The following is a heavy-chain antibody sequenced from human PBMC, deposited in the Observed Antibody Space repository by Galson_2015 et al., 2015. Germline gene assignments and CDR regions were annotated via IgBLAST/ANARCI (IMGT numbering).Heavy chain of an antibody. CDR3: ARALAHEWGYDFRSGYYTGLLY. V-gene: IGHV3-21*01. J-gene: IGHJ4*02. CDR1: GSTFSTYS. CDR2: ISSSGSDM. D-gene: IGHD3-3*01. Sequence: SLRLSCAASGSTFSTYSMNWVRQAPGKGLEWVSSISSSGSDMYYAGSVKGRFTISRDNVKNSLYLQMNSLRVEDTAVYYCARALAHEWGYDFRSGYYTGLLYWGQGTLVTVSS.